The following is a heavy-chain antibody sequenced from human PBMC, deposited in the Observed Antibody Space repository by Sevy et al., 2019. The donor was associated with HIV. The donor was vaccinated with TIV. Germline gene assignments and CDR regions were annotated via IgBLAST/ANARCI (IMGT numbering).Heavy chain of an antibody. D-gene: IGHD2-2*01. CDR1: GGTFSSYA. J-gene: IGHJ6*02. V-gene: IGHV1-69*13. Sequence: ASVKVSCKASGGTFSSYAISWVRQAPGQGLEWMGGIIPIFGTANYAQKFQGRVTITADESTSTAYMELGSLRSEDTAVYYCASGCSSTSCYATPYGMDVWGQGTTVTVSS. CDR2: IIPIFGTA. CDR3: ASGCSSTSCYATPYGMDV.